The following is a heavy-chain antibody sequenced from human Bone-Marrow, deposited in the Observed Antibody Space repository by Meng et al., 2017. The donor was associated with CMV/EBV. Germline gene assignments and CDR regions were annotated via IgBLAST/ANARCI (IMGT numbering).Heavy chain of an antibody. V-gene: IGHV3-30*04. D-gene: IGHD5/OR15-5a*01. CDR3: ARDFVSGPPDYLDH. CDR2: IRHDAIRK. J-gene: IGHJ4*01. Sequence: ASGVTFRSYTLHWVRQAPGKGLEWVAVIRHDAIRKYYAGSVKDRFTISRDDAENTLYLQMNSLRVEDTAVYYCARDFVSGPPDYLDHWGHGTLVTVSS. CDR1: GVTFRSYT.